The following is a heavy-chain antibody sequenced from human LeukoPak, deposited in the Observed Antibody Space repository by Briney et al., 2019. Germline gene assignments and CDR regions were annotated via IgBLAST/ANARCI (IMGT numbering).Heavy chain of an antibody. V-gene: IGHV3-64D*06. D-gene: IGHD2-15*01. J-gene: IGHJ5*02. CDR3: VKDAGYCSGGSCWVT. CDR2: ISSNGGST. CDR1: GFTFSSYA. Sequence: GGSLRLSCSASGFTFSSYAMHWVGQAPGKGLEFVSAISSNGGSTYYADSVKGRFTISRDNSKNTLYLQMSSLRAEDTAVYYCVKDAGYCSGGSCWVTWGQGTLVTVSS.